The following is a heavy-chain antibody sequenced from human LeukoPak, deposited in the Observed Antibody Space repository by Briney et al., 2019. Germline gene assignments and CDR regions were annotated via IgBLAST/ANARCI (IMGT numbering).Heavy chain of an antibody. Sequence: SETLSLTCTVSGGSISSGDYYWSWIRQPPGKGLEWIRYIYYSGSTYYTPSLKSRVTISIDTSKNQFSLKLSSVTAADTAVYSCARSPGLVGATTPYYFDYWGQGTLVTVSS. CDR2: IYYSGST. CDR3: ARSPGLVGATTPYYFDY. CDR1: GGSISSGDYY. D-gene: IGHD1-26*01. J-gene: IGHJ4*02. V-gene: IGHV4-30-4*01.